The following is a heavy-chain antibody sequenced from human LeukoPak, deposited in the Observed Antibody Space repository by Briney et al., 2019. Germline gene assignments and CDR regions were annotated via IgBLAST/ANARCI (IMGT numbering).Heavy chain of an antibody. J-gene: IGHJ4*02. Sequence: GGALRLSCAAPGFKFCFYLLSWGRPAPGEGLGWVAKIKQDGSEKYYVDSVKGRFTISRDNAKNSLYLQMNSLRAEDTAVYYCARVRVRGSRDYYFDYWGQGTLVTVSS. V-gene: IGHV3-7*01. D-gene: IGHD6-13*01. CDR1: GFKFCFYL. CDR2: IKQDGSEK. CDR3: ARVRVRGSRDYYFDY.